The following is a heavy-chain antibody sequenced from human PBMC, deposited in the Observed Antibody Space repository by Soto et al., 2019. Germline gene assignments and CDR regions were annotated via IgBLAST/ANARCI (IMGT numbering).Heavy chain of an antibody. J-gene: IGHJ4*02. Sequence: GGSLRFSCAASGFTFSDYYMSWIRQAPGKGLEWVSYISSSGSTIYYADSVKGRFTISRDNAKNSLYLQMNSLRAEDTAVYYCASEVVVVPAAMMLRRMDYWGQGTLVTVSS. CDR3: ASEVVVVPAAMMLRRMDY. CDR1: GFTFSDYY. D-gene: IGHD2-2*01. CDR2: ISSSGSTI. V-gene: IGHV3-11*01.